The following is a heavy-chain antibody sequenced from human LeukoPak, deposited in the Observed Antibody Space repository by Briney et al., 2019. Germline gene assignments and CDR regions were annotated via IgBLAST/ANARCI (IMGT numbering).Heavy chain of an antibody. J-gene: IGHJ4*02. CDR3: AKGGSYYVERDSDY. D-gene: IGHD3-10*01. Sequence: PGGSLRLSCAASGFTFDDYSMHWVRQAPGKGLEWVSGISRNSDSIGHADSVKGRFTISRDNARNSLYLQMNSLRVEDTALYYCAKGGSYYVERDSDYWGQGTLVTVSS. CDR2: ISRNSDSI. V-gene: IGHV3-9*01. CDR1: GFTFDDYS.